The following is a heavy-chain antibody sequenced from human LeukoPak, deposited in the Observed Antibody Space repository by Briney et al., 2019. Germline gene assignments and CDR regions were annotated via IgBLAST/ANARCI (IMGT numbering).Heavy chain of an antibody. CDR3: AKDKGRRMQSSGFEY. Sequence: GRSLRLSCAASGFTLSNYGMHWVRQAPGKGLEWVAHISYHGHNTYYVDSVKGRFTISRDSSKNKLYLQLDSLRAKDTAVYYCAKDKGRRMQSSGFEYWGHGTMVSV. V-gene: IGHV3-30*18. J-gene: IGHJ4*01. CDR1: GFTLSNYG. CDR2: ISYHGHNT. D-gene: IGHD3-10*01.